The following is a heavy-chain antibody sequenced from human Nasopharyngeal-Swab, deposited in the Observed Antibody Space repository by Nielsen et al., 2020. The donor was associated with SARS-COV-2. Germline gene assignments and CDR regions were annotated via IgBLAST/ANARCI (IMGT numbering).Heavy chain of an antibody. J-gene: IGHJ6*02. CDR1: GFTFSNFA. D-gene: IGHD5-12*01. Sequence: GESLKISCAASGFTFSNFAMSWVRQAPGKGLEWASVISGDSDTTYYADSVRGRFTISRDNSKNTLNLQMNNLRAEDTAIYYCAKDRDSGDDSEEYYHYYGMDVWGQGAPATVFS. CDR3: AKDRDSGDDSEEYYHYYGMDV. V-gene: IGHV3-23*01. CDR2: ISGDSDTT.